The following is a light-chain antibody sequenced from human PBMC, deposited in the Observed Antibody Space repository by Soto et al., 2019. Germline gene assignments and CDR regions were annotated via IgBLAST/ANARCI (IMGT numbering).Light chain of an antibody. CDR1: SSDVGGYNY. CDR2: DVS. CDR3: SSYTSSSTRV. V-gene: IGLV2-14*01. J-gene: IGLJ1*01. Sequence: QSALTQPASVSGSPGQSITISCTGTSSDVGGYNYVSCYQQHPGKAPKLMIYDVSNRPSGVSNRFSGSKSGNTASLTISGLQAEDEAHYYCSSYTSSSTRVFGTGTKLTVL.